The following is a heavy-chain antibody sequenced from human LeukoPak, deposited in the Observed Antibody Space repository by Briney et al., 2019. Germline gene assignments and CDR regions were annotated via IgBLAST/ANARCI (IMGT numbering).Heavy chain of an antibody. D-gene: IGHD3-10*01. Sequence: ASVKVSCKASGGTFSSYAISWVRQAPGQGLEWMGIINPSGGSTSYAQKFQGRVTMTRDTSTSTVYMELSSLRSEDTAVYYCAIPYYGHFDYWGQGTLVTVSS. J-gene: IGHJ4*02. CDR2: INPSGGST. V-gene: IGHV1-46*01. CDR1: GGTFSSYA. CDR3: AIPYYGHFDY.